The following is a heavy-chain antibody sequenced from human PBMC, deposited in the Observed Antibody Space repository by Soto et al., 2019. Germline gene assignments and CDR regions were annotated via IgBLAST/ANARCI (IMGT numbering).Heavy chain of an antibody. J-gene: IGHJ6*02. D-gene: IGHD2-2*01. Sequence: AASVKVSCKASGGTFSSYAISWVRQAPGQGLEWMGGIIPIPGTANYAQKFQGRVTITADESTSTAYMELSSLRSEDTAVYYCARSQGSSTSLEIYYYYYYGMDVWGQGTTVTVSS. CDR1: GGTFSSYA. V-gene: IGHV1-69*13. CDR2: IIPIPGTA. CDR3: ARSQGSSTSLEIYYYYYYGMDV.